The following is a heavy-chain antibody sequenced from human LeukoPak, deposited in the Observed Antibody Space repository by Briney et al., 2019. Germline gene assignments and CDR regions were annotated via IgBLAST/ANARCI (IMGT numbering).Heavy chain of an antibody. CDR3: ARGISSGWSRSFDY. J-gene: IGHJ4*02. Sequence: SETLSLTCTVSGGSISSYYWSWIRQPPGKGLEWIGYIYYSGSTNYNPSLKSRVTISVDTSKNQFSLKLSSVTAADTAVYYCARGISSGWSRSFDYWGQGTLVTVSS. D-gene: IGHD6-19*01. CDR1: GGSISSYY. CDR2: IYYSGST. V-gene: IGHV4-59*01.